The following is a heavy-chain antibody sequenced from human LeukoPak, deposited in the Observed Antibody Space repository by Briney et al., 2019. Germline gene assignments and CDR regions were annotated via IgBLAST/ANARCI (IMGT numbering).Heavy chain of an antibody. V-gene: IGHV4-39*01. CDR1: GGSISSSSYY. Sequence: SETLSLTCTVSGGSISSSSYYWDWIRQPPGKGLEWIGSLYYSGSTYYNPSLKSRVTISVDTSKNQCSLKLNSVTAADTAVYYCARQVTAILFDYWGQGTLVTVSS. J-gene: IGHJ4*02. CDR3: ARQVTAILFDY. CDR2: LYYSGST. D-gene: IGHD2-21*02.